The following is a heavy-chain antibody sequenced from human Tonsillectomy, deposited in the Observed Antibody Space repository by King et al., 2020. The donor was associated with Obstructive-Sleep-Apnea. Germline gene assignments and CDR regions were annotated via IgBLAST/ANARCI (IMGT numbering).Heavy chain of an antibody. D-gene: IGHD6-19*01. V-gene: IGHV1-18*01. J-gene: IGHJ3*02. Sequence: QLVQSGAEVKKPGASVKVSCKASGYTFTSYDISWVRQAPGQGLEWMGWISAYNGNTNYAQKLQGRVTMTTDTSTSTAYMELRSLRSDDTAVYYCARTKKSIAVAGIYAFDIWGKGTMVTVSS. CDR3: ARTKKSIAVAGIYAFDI. CDR1: GYTFTSYD. CDR2: ISAYNGNT.